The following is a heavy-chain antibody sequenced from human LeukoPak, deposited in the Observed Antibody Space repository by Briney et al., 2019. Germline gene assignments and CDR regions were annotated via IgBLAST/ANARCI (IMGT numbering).Heavy chain of an antibody. Sequence: SETVSLTCNVSGASISANNYYWTWIRQPAGKGLEWIGRIYTDGITNYSPSLKSRVSILLDKPKNQFSLKLTSMTAADTAVYYCARFAFSSLRLDYWGQGALVIVSS. CDR2: IYTDGIT. V-gene: IGHV4-61*02. CDR3: ARFAFSSLRLDY. J-gene: IGHJ4*02. D-gene: IGHD3-16*01. CDR1: GASISANNYY.